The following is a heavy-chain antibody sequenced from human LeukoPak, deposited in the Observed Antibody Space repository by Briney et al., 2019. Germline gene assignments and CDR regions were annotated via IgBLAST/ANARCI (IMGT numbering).Heavy chain of an antibody. CDR2: ISSSSSYI. CDR1: GFTFSSYS. CDR3: ARDLYDSSGFDY. J-gene: IGHJ4*02. Sequence: AGGSLRLSCAASGFTFSSYSMNWVRQAPGKGLEWVSSISSSSSYIHYADSVKGRFTISRDNAKNSLYLQMNSLRAEDTAVYYCARDLYDSSGFDYWGQGTLVTVSS. V-gene: IGHV3-21*01. D-gene: IGHD3-22*01.